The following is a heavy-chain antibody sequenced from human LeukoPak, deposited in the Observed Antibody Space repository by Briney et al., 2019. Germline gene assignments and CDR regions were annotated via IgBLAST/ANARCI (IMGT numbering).Heavy chain of an antibody. V-gene: IGHV3-7*01. Sequence: GGSLRLSCAASGFIFSDYWVNWLRQAPGKGLEWVASIRQDGSEKTYVDSVKGRFTISRDNTKSSLYLQMSSLRAEDTAVYYCSRDGTAAGLYFDLRGQGTLVTVS. CDR1: GFIFSDYW. D-gene: IGHD6-13*01. CDR2: IRQDGSEK. CDR3: SRDGTAAGLYFDL. J-gene: IGHJ4*02.